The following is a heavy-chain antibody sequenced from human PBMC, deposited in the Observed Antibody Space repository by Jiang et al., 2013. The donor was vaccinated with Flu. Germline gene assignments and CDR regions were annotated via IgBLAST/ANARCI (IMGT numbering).Heavy chain of an antibody. V-gene: IGHV1-69*01. CDR1: GGTFSSYA. CDR3: ARDSPYCTGISCYFDS. J-gene: IGHJ4*02. Sequence: SGGTFSSYAFSWVRQAPGQGLEWMGGIIPLFGSSTYAQKFQGRVTISADEDTTTVHMELRSLGSEDTALYYCARDSPYCTGISCYFDSWGQGTLVTVSS. D-gene: IGHD2-8*02. CDR2: IIPLFGSS.